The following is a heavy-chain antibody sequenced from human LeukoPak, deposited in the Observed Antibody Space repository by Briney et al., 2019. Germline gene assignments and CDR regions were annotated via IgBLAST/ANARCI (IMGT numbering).Heavy chain of an antibody. CDR1: GFTFDDYA. J-gene: IGHJ6*03. V-gene: IGHV3-43D*03. CDR2: ISWDGGST. CDR3: AKDKGRGYYYYMDV. D-gene: IGHD3-10*01. Sequence: GGSLRLSCAVSGFTFDDYAMHWVRQAPGKGLEWVSLISWDGGSTYYADSVKGRFTISRDNSKNSLYLQMNSLRAEDTALYYCAKDKGRGYYYYMDVWGKGTTVTVSS.